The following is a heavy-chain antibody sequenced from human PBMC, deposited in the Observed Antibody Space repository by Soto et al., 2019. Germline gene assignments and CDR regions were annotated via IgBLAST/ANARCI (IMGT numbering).Heavy chain of an antibody. V-gene: IGHV4-30-4*08. CDR2: IYNGGIT. CDR3: ARGPNADKVDY. J-gene: IGHJ4*02. Sequence: VLLQESGPGLVKPSQTLSLTCTVSAGSISSGAYYWSWIRQSPEKGLEWIGHIYNGGITYSNPSLTSRVAISFDTSKAQLSLNLESVTAADTAVYYCARGPNADKVDYWGQGALVTVSS. CDR1: AGSISSGAYY.